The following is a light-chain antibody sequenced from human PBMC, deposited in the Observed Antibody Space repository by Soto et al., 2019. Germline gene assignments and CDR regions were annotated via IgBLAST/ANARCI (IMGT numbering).Light chain of an antibody. J-gene: IGKJ2*01. CDR2: DAS. CDR1: QDISTN. V-gene: IGKV1-33*01. CDR3: QQYDSLPRT. Sequence: DIQMTQSPSSLSASVGDRVTITCQASQDISTNLNWYQQKPGKAPKFLIYDASDLQTGVPSRFSGSGSGTDFTFTISSLQPEDIATYYCQQYDSLPRTFGRGTKLEIK.